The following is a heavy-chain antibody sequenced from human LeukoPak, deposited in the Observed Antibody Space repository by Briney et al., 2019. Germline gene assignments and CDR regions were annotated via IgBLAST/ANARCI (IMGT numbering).Heavy chain of an antibody. CDR3: ARDAGHQLSRRNYYAMDV. CDR2: MYYRGST. D-gene: IGHD2-2*01. CDR1: GGSINSSSYY. J-gene: IGHJ6*02. Sequence: SETLSLTCTVSGGSINSSSYYWGWVRQPPGKGLEWIGSMYYRGSTYYNPSLKSRVTISVDTSKNQFSLKVNSVTAADKAVYYCARDAGHQLSRRNYYAMDVWGQGTTVTVSS. V-gene: IGHV4-39*07.